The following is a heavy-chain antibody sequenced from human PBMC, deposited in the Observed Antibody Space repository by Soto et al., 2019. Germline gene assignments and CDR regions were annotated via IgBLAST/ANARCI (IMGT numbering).Heavy chain of an antibody. V-gene: IGHV1-3*01. Sequence: ASVKVSFKASGYSFTGYAMHWVRQAPGQRLEWMGWINAGNGNTKYSQKFQGRVTITRDTSASTAYMELSSLRSDDTAVYYCARDVGVPADFDYWGQGTLVTVSS. J-gene: IGHJ4*02. D-gene: IGHD1-26*01. CDR2: INAGNGNT. CDR1: GYSFTGYA. CDR3: ARDVGVPADFDY.